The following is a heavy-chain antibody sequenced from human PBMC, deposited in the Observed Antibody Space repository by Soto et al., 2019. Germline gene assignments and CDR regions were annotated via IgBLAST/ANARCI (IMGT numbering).Heavy chain of an antibody. D-gene: IGHD3-22*01. CDR3: ARDLRYPYYYDSSGYSTDYFDY. Sequence: LTCTVSGGSISSPNFYWSWFRQSLGKELEWVSYISSIISYTNYAYSVKGGFIITRDNANDSLYLQMDSLRAEDTAVYYCARDLRYPYYYDSSGYSTDYFDYWGQGTLVTVSS. J-gene: IGHJ4*02. CDR2: ISSIISYT. V-gene: IGHV3-11*05. CDR1: GGSISSPNFY.